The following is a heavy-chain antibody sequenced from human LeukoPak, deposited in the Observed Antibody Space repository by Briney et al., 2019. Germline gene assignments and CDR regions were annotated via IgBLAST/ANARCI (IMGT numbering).Heavy chain of an antibody. Sequence: GASVKVSCKASGYTFTSYDINWVRQAPGQGLAWMGWINPNSGGTNYAQKFQGRVTMTRDTSISTAYMELSRLRSDDTAVYYCARGDDYPGGVDYWGQGTLVTVSS. V-gene: IGHV1-2*02. CDR2: INPNSGGT. CDR3: ARGDDYPGGVDY. D-gene: IGHD4-11*01. J-gene: IGHJ4*02. CDR1: GYTFTSYD.